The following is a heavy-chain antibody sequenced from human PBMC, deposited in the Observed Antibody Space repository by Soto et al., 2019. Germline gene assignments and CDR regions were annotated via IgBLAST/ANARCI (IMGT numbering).Heavy chain of an antibody. CDR1: GFIFSNNG. J-gene: IGHJ4*02. CDR2: MSYDGSDT. V-gene: IGHV3-30*03. Sequence: QVQLVESGGGVVQPGRSLRLSCVGSGFIFSNNGMHWVRQTPGKGLEWVAFMSYDGSDTFYADSVKGRFTISRDNSKKTLFLQMNSLTADDTALYYCARGRVALTVTGEDFWGQGTLVTVSS. D-gene: IGHD3-9*01. CDR3: ARGRVALTVTGEDF.